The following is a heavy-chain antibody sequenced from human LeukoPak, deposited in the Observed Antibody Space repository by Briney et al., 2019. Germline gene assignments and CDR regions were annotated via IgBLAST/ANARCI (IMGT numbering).Heavy chain of an antibody. Sequence: GGSLRLSCVAYGFTFSSYEMNWVRQAPGKGLEWVSFISVGGSNTYYADSVKGRFTISRDNAKKSLYLQMNSLRAEDTAVYYCARGGQWLASFDYWGQGTLVAVSS. D-gene: IGHD6-19*01. CDR3: ARGGQWLASFDY. V-gene: IGHV3-48*03. CDR2: ISVGGSNT. CDR1: GFTFSSYE. J-gene: IGHJ4*02.